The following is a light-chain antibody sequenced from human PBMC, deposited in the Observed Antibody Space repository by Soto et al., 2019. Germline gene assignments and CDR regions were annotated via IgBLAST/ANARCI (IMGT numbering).Light chain of an antibody. CDR1: QSIRTW. J-gene: IGKJ2*01. Sequence: DIQMTQSPSTLSASVGDRVTITYRASQSIRTWLAWYQQKPGKAPNLLIYKASNLESGVPSRFSGSGSGTEFTLTISGLQRDDFATYYCQQYETYYTFGQGTKLEIK. CDR2: KAS. CDR3: QQYETYYT. V-gene: IGKV1-5*03.